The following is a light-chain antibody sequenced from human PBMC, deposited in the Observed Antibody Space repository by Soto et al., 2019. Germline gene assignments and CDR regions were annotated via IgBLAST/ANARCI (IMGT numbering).Light chain of an antibody. CDR3: QQYNNWPPHT. V-gene: IGKV3-15*01. CDR2: GVS. Sequence: EIVMTQSPATLSVSPGERATLSCRASQSVSSNLAWYQQKPGQAPRLLIYGVSTRATGIPARFSGSGSGTEFTLNISSLQSEDFAVYYCQQYNNWPPHTFGQGTKLEIK. CDR1: QSVSSN. J-gene: IGKJ2*01.